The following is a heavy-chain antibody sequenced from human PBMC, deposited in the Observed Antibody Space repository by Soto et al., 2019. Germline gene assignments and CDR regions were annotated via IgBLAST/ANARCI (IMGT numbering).Heavy chain of an antibody. D-gene: IGHD5-18*01. CDR1: GFTFSSYR. V-gene: IGHV3-30*18. CDR2: ISYDGSDK. CDR3: VKERYAQLWLEDYGMDV. J-gene: IGHJ6*02. Sequence: PGGSLRLSCAASGFTFSSYRMHWVRQAPGKGLEWVALISYDGSDKYYAASVKGRFTISRDNSKNTLYLQMSSLGPEDTAVYYCVKERYAQLWLEDYGMDVWGQGTTVTVSS.